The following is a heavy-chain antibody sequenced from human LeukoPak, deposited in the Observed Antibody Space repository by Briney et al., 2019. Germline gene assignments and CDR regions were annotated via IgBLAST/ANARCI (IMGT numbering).Heavy chain of an antibody. V-gene: IGHV1-46*01. CDR2: INPSGGST. CDR1: GYTFTSYC. J-gene: IGHJ6*03. CDR3: ARDCWEQQLVPNYYYYYMDV. Sequence: ASVKVSCKASGYTFTSYCMHWVRQAPGQGLEWMGIINPSGGSTSYAQKFQGRVTMTRDMSTSTVYMELSSLRSEDTAVYYCARDCWEQQLVPNYYYYYMDVWGKGTTVTVSS. D-gene: IGHD6-13*01.